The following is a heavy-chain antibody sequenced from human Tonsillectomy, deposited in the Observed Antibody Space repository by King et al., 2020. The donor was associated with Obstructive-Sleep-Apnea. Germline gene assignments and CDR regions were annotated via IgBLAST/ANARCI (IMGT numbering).Heavy chain of an antibody. CDR2: INPDSGGT. CDR3: ARDLSPPRTYYFDY. J-gene: IGHJ4*02. CDR1: GYTFTAYF. Sequence: QLVQSGAEVKKPGASVKVSCKASGYTFTAYFMHWVRQAPGQGLEWMGWINPDSGGTNYAQKFQGRVTMTRDTSISTAYMELRRVRSDDTAVYYCARDLSPPRTYYFDYWGQGTLVTVPS. D-gene: IGHD1-14*01. V-gene: IGHV1-2*02.